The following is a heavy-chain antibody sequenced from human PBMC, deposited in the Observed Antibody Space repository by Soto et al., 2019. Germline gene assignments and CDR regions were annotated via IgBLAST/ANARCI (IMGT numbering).Heavy chain of an antibody. CDR3: ARGPGYYYHRSGSFWFDP. Sequence: SETLSLTCTVSGDSISSGDYYWSWIRQPPGKGLEWIGYIYYSGNSYYNPSLQSRVTMSADSSNNQFSLKLSSVTAADTAVYYCARGPGYYYHRSGSFWFDPWGQGTLVTVSS. V-gene: IGHV4-30-4*01. CDR2: IYYSGNS. D-gene: IGHD3-22*01. CDR1: GDSISSGDYY. J-gene: IGHJ5*02.